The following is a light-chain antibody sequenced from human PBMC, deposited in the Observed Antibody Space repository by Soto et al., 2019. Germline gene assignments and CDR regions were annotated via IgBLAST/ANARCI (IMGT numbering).Light chain of an antibody. CDR3: QHYNNWPPWT. CDR1: QDISTN. J-gene: IGKJ1*01. CDR2: AAS. Sequence: DIVMTQSPATLSLSPGERATFSCRASQDISTNLAWYQQKPGQAPSLLIYAASTRATGIPARFSGSGSGTEFTLTVSSLRSEDFAIYFCQHYNNWPPWTFGQGTKVDIK. V-gene: IGKV3-15*01.